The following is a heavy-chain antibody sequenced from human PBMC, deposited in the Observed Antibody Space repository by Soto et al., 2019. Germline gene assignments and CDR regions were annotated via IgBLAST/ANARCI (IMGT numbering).Heavy chain of an antibody. D-gene: IGHD4-17*01. J-gene: IGHJ4*02. CDR1: GDSLTNYY. Sequence: SETLSLTCTVSGDSLTNYYWAWIRQPPGKGLEWIGYIHYTGKTNYNPSLKSRVTISVDTSKNQFSLRLSSVTAADTAIYYCARTLAGRLLFDFWGQGALVTVSS. CDR3: ARTLAGRLLFDF. CDR2: IHYTGKT. V-gene: IGHV4-59*08.